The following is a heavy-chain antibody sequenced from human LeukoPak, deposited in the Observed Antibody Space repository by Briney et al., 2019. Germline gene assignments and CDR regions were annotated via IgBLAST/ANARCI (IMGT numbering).Heavy chain of an antibody. Sequence: PGGSLRLSCAASGFTFSDYYMSWARQAPGEGLEWVSTISASGGSTYYADSVKGRFTMSRGNSKNTLYLQMNSLRAEDTAVYYCAIDYGDSYFEYWGQGTRVTVSS. V-gene: IGHV3-23*01. D-gene: IGHD4-17*01. CDR2: ISASGGST. J-gene: IGHJ4*02. CDR1: GFTFSDYY. CDR3: AIDYGDSYFEY.